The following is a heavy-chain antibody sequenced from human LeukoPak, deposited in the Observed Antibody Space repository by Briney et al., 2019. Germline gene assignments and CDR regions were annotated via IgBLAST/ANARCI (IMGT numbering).Heavy chain of an antibody. J-gene: IGHJ4*02. Sequence: SGGSLRLSCVASGFTFSGYAMSWVRQVPGKGLNWVTAITGNGGTTYYADSVKGRFTISRDNSKNTLYLQMNSLRAEDTAVYYCARRDYYDSSGYLPLFDYWGQGTLVTVFS. D-gene: IGHD3-22*01. V-gene: IGHV3-23*01. CDR3: ARRDYYDSSGYLPLFDY. CDR2: ITGNGGTT. CDR1: GFTFSGYA.